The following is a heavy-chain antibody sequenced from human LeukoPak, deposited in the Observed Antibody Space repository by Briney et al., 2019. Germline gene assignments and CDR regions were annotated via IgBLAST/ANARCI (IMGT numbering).Heavy chain of an antibody. CDR3: ARDRPWLDY. CDR2: ISAHNGYT. CDR1: GYTFTSYG. J-gene: IGHJ4*02. V-gene: IGHV1-18*01. Sequence: ASVKVSCEASGYTFTSYGIDWVRQAPGQGLEWLGWISAHNGYTSDAQKFQGRVTMTTDTSTSTAYKELRSLRSDDTAVYYCARDRPWLDYWGQGTLVTVSS. D-gene: IGHD5-18*01.